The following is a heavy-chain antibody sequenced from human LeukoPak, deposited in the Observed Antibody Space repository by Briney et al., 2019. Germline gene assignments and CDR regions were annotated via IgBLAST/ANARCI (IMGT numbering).Heavy chain of an antibody. CDR3: ARQAGYDRGYFDY. V-gene: IGHV4-4*09. D-gene: IGHD5-12*01. Sequence: PSETLSLTCTVSGGSISSYYWSWIRQPPGKGLEWIGYIYTSGSTNYNPSLKSRVTISVDTSKNQFSLKLSSVTAADTAVYYCARQAGYDRGYFDYWGQGTLVTVSS. CDR1: GGSISSYY. J-gene: IGHJ4*02. CDR2: IYTSGST.